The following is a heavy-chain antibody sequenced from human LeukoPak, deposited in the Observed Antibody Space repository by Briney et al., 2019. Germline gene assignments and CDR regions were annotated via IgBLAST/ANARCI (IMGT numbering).Heavy chain of an antibody. CDR2: INPNSGGT. J-gene: IGHJ5*02. CDR3: ARDPLGATYYYGSGSSPRYNWFDP. Sequence: ASVKVSCKASGYTFTGYYMHWVRQAPGQGLEWMGWINPNSGGTNYAQKFQGRVTMTRDTSISTAYMELRSLRSDDTAVYYCARDPLGATYYYGSGSSPRYNWFDPWGQGTLVTVSS. CDR1: GYTFTGYY. V-gene: IGHV1-2*02. D-gene: IGHD3-10*01.